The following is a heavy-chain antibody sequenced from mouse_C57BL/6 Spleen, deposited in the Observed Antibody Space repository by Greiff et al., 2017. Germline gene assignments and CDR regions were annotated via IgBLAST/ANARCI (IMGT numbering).Heavy chain of an antibody. Sequence: VQVVESGAELVRPGTSVKMSCKASGYTFTNYWIGWAKQRPGHGLEWIGDIYPGGGYTNYNEKFKGKATLTADKSSSTAYMQFSSLTSEDSAIYYCARGDSSGYGWFAYWGQGTLVTVSA. CDR3: ARGDSSGYGWFAY. J-gene: IGHJ3*01. CDR1: GYTFTNYW. D-gene: IGHD3-2*02. V-gene: IGHV1-63*01. CDR2: IYPGGGYT.